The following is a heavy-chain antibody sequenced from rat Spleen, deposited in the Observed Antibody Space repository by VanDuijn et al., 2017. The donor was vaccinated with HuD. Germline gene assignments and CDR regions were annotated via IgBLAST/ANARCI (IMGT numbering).Heavy chain of an antibody. V-gene: IGHV5-7*01. J-gene: IGHJ2*01. CDR1: GFTFSDYD. CDR3: VRHDDY. Sequence: EVQMVESGGGLVQPGRSLKLSCAASGFTFSDYDMAWVRQSPKKGLEWVASISTSGTRTYYPDSVKGRFTISRDNAKSTLYLQMDSLRSEDTATYYCVRHDDYWGQGVMVTVSS. CDR2: ISTSGTRT.